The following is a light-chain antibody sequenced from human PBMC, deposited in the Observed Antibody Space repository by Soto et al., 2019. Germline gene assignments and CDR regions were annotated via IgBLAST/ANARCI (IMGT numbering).Light chain of an antibody. CDR1: QSISSY. Sequence: DIQMTQSPASLSASVGDRVTITCRASQSISSYLNWYQQKPGNAPTLLIYAASSFQIGVPSRFSGSGSGTDFTLTISSLQPEDFATYYCPQSYSTPRTFGQGTKLEIK. CDR2: AAS. V-gene: IGKV1-39*01. J-gene: IGKJ2*01. CDR3: PQSYSTPRT.